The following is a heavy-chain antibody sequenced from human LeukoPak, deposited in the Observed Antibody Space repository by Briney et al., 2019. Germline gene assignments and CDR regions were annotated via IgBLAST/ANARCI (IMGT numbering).Heavy chain of an antibody. V-gene: IGHV4-59*01. J-gene: IGHJ4*02. CDR2: IYYSGST. Sequence: SETLSLTCAVYGGSFSGYYWSWIRQPPGKGLEWIGYIYYSGSTNYNASLTNRVTISVDTSKNQFSLKLSSVTAADTAVYYCAREVGYCGDYSCCSYFDYWGQGTPVTVSS. D-gene: IGHD2-15*01. CDR3: AREVGYCGDYSCCSYFDY. CDR1: GGSFSGYY.